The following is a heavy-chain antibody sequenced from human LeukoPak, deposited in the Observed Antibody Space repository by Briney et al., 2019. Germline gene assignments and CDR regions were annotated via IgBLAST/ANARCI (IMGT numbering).Heavy chain of an antibody. CDR2: IYYSGST. V-gene: IGHV4-59*01. CDR1: GFTFSSYS. Sequence: LRLSCATSGFTFSSYSMNWIRQPPGKGLEWIGYIYYSGSTNYNPSLKSRVTISVDTSKNQFSLKLSSVTAADTAVYYCARAGDSSGYYYFDYWGQGTLVTVSS. D-gene: IGHD3-22*01. CDR3: ARAGDSSGYYYFDY. J-gene: IGHJ4*02.